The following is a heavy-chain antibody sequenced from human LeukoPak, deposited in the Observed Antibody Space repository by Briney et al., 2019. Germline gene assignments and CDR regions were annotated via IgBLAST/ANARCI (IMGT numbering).Heavy chain of an antibody. J-gene: IGHJ5*02. Sequence: ASVKVSCKASGYTFTGYYMHWVRQAPGQGLEWMGWINPNSGGTNYAQKFQGRVTMTRDTSISTAYMELSRLRSDDTAVYYCARARRNYHRDNWFDPWGQGTLVTVSS. D-gene: IGHD1-7*01. V-gene: IGHV1-2*02. CDR3: ARARRNYHRDNWFDP. CDR1: GYTFTGYY. CDR2: INPNSGGT.